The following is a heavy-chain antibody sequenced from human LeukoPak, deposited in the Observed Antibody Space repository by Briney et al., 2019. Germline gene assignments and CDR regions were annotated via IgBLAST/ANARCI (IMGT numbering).Heavy chain of an antibody. CDR1: GFTFTTYE. D-gene: IGHD5-24*01. CDR2: IKSKTDGETT. Sequence: AGGSLRLSCAASGFTFTTYEMNWVRQAPGKGLEWVGRIKSKTDGETTDYAAPVKGRFTISRDDSKNTLYLQMNSLKIEDTAVYYCTSRTGDGYWGQGTLVTVSS. J-gene: IGHJ4*02. CDR3: TSRTGDGY. V-gene: IGHV3-15*01.